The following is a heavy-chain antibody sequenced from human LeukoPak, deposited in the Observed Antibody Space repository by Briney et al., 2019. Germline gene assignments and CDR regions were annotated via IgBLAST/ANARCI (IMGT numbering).Heavy chain of an antibody. D-gene: IGHD3-3*01. V-gene: IGHV1-2*02. J-gene: IGHJ4*02. CDR2: INPNGGGT. CDR3: TRDRTNDFWSAYYRDY. Sequence: GTSVKVTRHASGYTFTYYYIHWVRQAPGQGLEWMGWINPNGGGTKYAQKFQGRVTMTRDTSISTAYMELTRLTSDDTAVYYCTRDRTNDFWSAYYRDYSGQRALVTVSS. CDR1: GYTFTYYY.